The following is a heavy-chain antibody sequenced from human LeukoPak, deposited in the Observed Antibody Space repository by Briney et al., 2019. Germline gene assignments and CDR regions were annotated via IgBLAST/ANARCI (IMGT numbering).Heavy chain of an antibody. D-gene: IGHD2-15*01. V-gene: IGHV4-30-4*01. Sequence: PSQTLSLTCTVSGGSISSGDYYWSWIRQPPGKGLEWIGYIYYSGSTYYNPSLKSRVTISVDTSQNQFSLKLSSVTAADTAVYFCARHDGGAGWSSFDYWGQGTLVTVSS. CDR1: GGSISSGDYY. CDR2: IYYSGST. CDR3: ARHDGGAGWSSFDY. J-gene: IGHJ4*02.